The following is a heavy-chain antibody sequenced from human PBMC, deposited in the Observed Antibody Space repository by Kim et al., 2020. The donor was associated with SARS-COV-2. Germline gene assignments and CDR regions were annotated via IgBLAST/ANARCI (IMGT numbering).Heavy chain of an antibody. CDR2: ISGSGGST. Sequence: GGSLRLSCAASGFTFSSYAMSWVRQAPGKGLEWASAISGSGGSTYYADSVKGRFTISRDNSKNTLYLQMNSLRAEDTAVYYCAKDLYYYGSGSYYNHFDYWGQGTLVTVSS. V-gene: IGHV3-23*01. CDR1: GFTFSSYA. D-gene: IGHD3-10*01. CDR3: AKDLYYYGSGSYYNHFDY. J-gene: IGHJ4*02.